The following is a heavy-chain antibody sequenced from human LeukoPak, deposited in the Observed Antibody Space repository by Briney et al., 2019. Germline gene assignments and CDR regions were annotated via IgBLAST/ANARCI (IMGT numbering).Heavy chain of an antibody. V-gene: IGHV1-8*01. CDR2: MSPNSGNT. CDR1: GYTFTSYD. CDR3: ARGERVVVAATDYYYMDV. J-gene: IGHJ6*03. D-gene: IGHD2-15*01. Sequence: ASVKVSCKASGYTFTSYDINWVRQATGQGLEWMGWMSPNSGNTGYAQKFQGRVTITRNTSISTAYMELSSLRSEDTAVYYCARGERVVVAATDYYYMDVWGKGTTVTVSS.